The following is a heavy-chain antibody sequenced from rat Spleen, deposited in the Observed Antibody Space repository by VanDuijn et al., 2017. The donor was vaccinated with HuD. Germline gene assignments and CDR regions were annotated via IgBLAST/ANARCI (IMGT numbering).Heavy chain of an antibody. CDR2: VWSGGST. D-gene: IGHD5-1*01. V-gene: IGHV2-4*01. Sequence: QVQLKESGPGLVQPSQTLSLTCTVSGFSLTSYGVSWVRQPPGKGLEWMGTVWSGGSTKYNSAVQSRLSISRDTSKSQVFLEMNSLQTEDTATYYCVRDGGELGYWGQGVMVTVSS. CDR1: GFSLTSYG. J-gene: IGHJ2*01. CDR3: VRDGGELGY.